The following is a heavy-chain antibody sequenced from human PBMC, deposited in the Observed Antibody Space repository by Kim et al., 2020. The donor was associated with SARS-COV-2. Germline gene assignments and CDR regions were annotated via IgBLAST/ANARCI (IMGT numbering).Heavy chain of an antibody. V-gene: IGHV3-73*01. CDR3: TRHGAWGMVRGVPDY. J-gene: IGHJ4*02. CDR1: GFTFSGSA. Sequence: GGSLRLSCAASGFTFSGSAMHWVRQASGKGLEWVGRIRSKANSYATAYAASVKGRFTISRDDSKNTAYLQMNSLKTEDTAVYYCTRHGAWGMVRGVPDYWGQGTLVTVSS. D-gene: IGHD3-10*01. CDR2: IRSKANSYAT.